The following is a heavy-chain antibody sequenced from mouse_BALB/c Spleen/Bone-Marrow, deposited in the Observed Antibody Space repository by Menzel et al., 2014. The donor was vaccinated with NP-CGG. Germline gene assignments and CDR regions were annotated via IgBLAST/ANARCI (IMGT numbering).Heavy chain of an antibody. D-gene: IGHD4-1*01. V-gene: IGHV5-17*02. Sequence: EVKVVESGGGLVQPGGSRKLSCAASGFTFSSFGMHWVRQAPEKGLEWIAYISSDSGAIFYADTVKCRFTISRDNPKNTLFLQMTSLRSEDTAIYFCTRGGNWEDFDYWGQGTTLTVSS. J-gene: IGHJ2*01. CDR3: TRGGNWEDFDY. CDR1: GFTFSSFG. CDR2: ISSDSGAI.